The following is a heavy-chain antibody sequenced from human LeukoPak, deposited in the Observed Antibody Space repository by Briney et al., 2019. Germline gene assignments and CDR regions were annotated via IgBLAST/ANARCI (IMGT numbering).Heavy chain of an antibody. CDR2: INPNSGGT. CDR3: ARERGYCSSTSCYTGMMRWFDP. V-gene: IGHV1-2*02. D-gene: IGHD2-2*02. J-gene: IGHJ5*02. CDR1: GYTFTGYY. Sequence: ASVKVSCKASGYTFTGYYMHWVRQAPGQGLEWMGWINPNSGGTNYAQKFQGRVTMTRDTSISTAYMELSRLRSDDTAVYYCARERGYCSSTSCYTGMMRWFDPWGQGTLVTVSS.